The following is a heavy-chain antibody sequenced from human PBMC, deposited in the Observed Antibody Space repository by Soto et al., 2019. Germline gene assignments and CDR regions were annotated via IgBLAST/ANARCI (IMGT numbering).Heavy chain of an antibody. CDR2: INHSGCT. CDR3: ARGQNTIFGGVTKAYWFDP. CDR1: GGSFSGYY. D-gene: IGHD3-3*01. V-gene: IGHV4-34*01. Sequence: PSETLSLTRAVYGGSFSGYYWSWIRQPPGKGLEWIGEINHSGCTNYNPSLKSRVTISVDTSKNQFSLKLSSVTAADTAVYYCARGQNTIFGGVTKAYWFDPGGQGTLVTVS. J-gene: IGHJ5*02.